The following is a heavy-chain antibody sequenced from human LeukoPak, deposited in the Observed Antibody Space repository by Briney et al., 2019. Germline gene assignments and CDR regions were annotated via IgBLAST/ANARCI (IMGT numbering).Heavy chain of an antibody. J-gene: IGHJ1*01. Sequence: PGRSLRLSCAASGFTFSSYGMHWVRQAPGKGLEWVAVISYDGSNKYYADSMKGRFTISRDNSKNTLYLQMNSLRAEDTAVYYCARDEGYFQHWGQGTLVTVSS. V-gene: IGHV3-30*03. CDR2: ISYDGSNK. CDR1: GFTFSSYG. CDR3: ARDEGYFQH.